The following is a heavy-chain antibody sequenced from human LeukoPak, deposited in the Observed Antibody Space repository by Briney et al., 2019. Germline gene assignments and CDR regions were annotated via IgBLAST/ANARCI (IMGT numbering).Heavy chain of an antibody. D-gene: IGHD4-11*01. V-gene: IGHV3-66*01. CDR1: GFTVSSYN. CDR3: ARSYSNHLFGMDV. CDR2: IYSGGST. J-gene: IGHJ6*02. Sequence: PGGSLRLSCVASGFTVSSYNMTWVRQAPRKGLEWVSVIYSGGSTYYADSVKGRVAISRDNSKNTVFLQMNSVRAEDTAVYYCARSYSNHLFGMDVWGQGTTVTVSS.